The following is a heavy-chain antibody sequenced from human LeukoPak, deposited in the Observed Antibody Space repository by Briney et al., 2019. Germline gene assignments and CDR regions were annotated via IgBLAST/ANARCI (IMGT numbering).Heavy chain of an antibody. Sequence: PGGSLRLSCAASGFTFSSHSMNWVRQGPGKGLVWVSRINSDASTTTYADPVKGRFTISRDNAKNTLYLQMNSLRAEDTAVYYCARDLDGSGSYHWFDPWGQGTLVTVSS. D-gene: IGHD3-10*01. CDR3: ARDLDGSGSYHWFDP. CDR2: INSDASTT. CDR1: GFTFSSHS. J-gene: IGHJ5*02. V-gene: IGHV3-74*01.